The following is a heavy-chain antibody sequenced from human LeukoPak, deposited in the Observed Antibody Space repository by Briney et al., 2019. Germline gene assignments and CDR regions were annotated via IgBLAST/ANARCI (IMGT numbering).Heavy chain of an antibody. CDR2: IGSSGDIT. J-gene: IGHJ4*02. Sequence: GGSLRLSCAASGFTFSSYAMSWVRQAPGMGLEWVSSIGSSGDITYYADSVKGRFTISRDNSKNTLHLQMNSLRAEDTAVYYCAKGLAYSFDYWGQGTLVTVSS. CDR3: AKGLAYSFDY. V-gene: IGHV3-23*01. D-gene: IGHD3/OR15-3a*01. CDR1: GFTFSSYA.